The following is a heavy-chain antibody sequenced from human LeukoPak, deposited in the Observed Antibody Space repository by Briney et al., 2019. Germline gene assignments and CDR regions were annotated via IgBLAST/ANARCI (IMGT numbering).Heavy chain of an antibody. CDR1: GYTFTSYG. V-gene: IGHV1-18*01. J-gene: IGHJ3*02. D-gene: IGHD3-22*01. CDR2: ISAYNGNT. CDR3: ARASLYDSSGTLALDAFDI. Sequence: GASVKVSCKASGYTFTSYGISWVRQAPGQGLEWMGWISAYNGNTNYAQKLQGRVTMTTDTSTSTAYMELRSLRSDDTAVYYCARASLYDSSGTLALDAFDIWGQGTMDTVSS.